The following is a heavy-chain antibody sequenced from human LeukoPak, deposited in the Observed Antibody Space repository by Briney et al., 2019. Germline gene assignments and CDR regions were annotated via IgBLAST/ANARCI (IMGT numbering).Heavy chain of an antibody. CDR1: GGSFSGYY. V-gene: IGHV4-34*01. J-gene: IGHJ4*02. Sequence: SETLSLTCAVYGGSFSGYYWSWIRQPPGKGLEWIGEINHSGSTNYNPSLKSRATISVDTSKNQFSLKLSSVTAADTAVYYCARGLWPLDYWGQGTLVTVSS. CDR3: ARGLWPLDY. CDR2: INHSGST. D-gene: IGHD5-18*01.